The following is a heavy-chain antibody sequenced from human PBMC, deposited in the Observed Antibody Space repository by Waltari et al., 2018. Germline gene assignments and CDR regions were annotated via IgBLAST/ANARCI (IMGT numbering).Heavy chain of an antibody. CDR1: GFTFSSYS. J-gene: IGHJ5*02. Sequence: EVQLVESGGGLVKPGGSLRLSCSASGFTFSSYSMNWVRPAPGKGLEWVSSISSSSSYIYYADSVKGRFTISRDNAKNSLYLQMNSLRAEDTAVYYCARDADYGDYEGWFDPWGQGTLVTVSS. V-gene: IGHV3-21*01. CDR3: ARDADYGDYEGWFDP. D-gene: IGHD4-17*01. CDR2: ISSSSSYI.